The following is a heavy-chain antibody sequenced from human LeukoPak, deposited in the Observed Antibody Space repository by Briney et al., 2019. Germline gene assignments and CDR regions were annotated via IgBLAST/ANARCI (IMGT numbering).Heavy chain of an antibody. J-gene: IGHJ4*02. CDR3: AKDGYYGSGTYPDY. CDR2: ISYDGTNK. Sequence: PGGSLRLSCAASGFTFSSYGMNWVRQAPGKGLEWVAVISYDGTNKFYVDSLRGRSTISRDNSKNTLYLQMNSLRAEDTAVYYCAKDGYYGSGTYPDYWGQGTLVTVSS. CDR1: GFTFSSYG. V-gene: IGHV3-30*18. D-gene: IGHD3-10*01.